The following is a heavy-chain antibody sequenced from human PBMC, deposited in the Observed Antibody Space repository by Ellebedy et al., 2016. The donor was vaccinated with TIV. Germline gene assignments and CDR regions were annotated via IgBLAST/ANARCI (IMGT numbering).Heavy chain of an antibody. CDR1: GYTFFSYG. CDR2: ISAYNGDT. CDR3: ARYCSSPSCYKADDYHYYGMDV. V-gene: IGHV1-18*01. J-gene: IGHJ6*02. Sequence: AASVKVSCKASGYTFFSYGISWVRQAPGQGLEWMGWISAYNGDTNYAQKLQGRVTMTTDTSISTAYMELNRLRSDDTAVYYCARYCSSPSCYKADDYHYYGMDVWGQGTTVTVSS. D-gene: IGHD2-2*02.